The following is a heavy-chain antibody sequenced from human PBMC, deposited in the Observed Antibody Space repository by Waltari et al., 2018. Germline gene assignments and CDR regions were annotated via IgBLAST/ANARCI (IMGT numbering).Heavy chain of an antibody. Sequence: QVQLVQSGAEVKKPGASVKVACRASGYTFTRYDINWVRQATGQGLAWMGWMNPNRGNTDYAQKFQGRVTMTRNTSISTAYMELSSLRSEDTAVYYCARGYPFSFYGSGTYYNVYDYWGQGTLVTVSS. CDR1: GYTFTRYD. V-gene: IGHV1-8*01. CDR3: ARGYPFSFYGSGTYYNVYDY. D-gene: IGHD3-10*01. CDR2: MNPNRGNT. J-gene: IGHJ4*02.